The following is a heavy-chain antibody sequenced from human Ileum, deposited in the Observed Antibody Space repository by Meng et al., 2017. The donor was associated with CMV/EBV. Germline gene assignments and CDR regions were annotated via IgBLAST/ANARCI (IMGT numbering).Heavy chain of an antibody. CDR2: VRYDGNKE. V-gene: IGHV3-30*02. D-gene: IGHD4-11*01. Sequence: GESLKISCAVSGFTFNTYWMTWVRQAPGKGLEWVAFVRYDGNKEYYAESVKGRFTISRDNSKNTVYLQMSSLRGGDTGVYYCAKHGDYSNAYFDSWGQGTLVTVSS. CDR1: GFTFNTYW. J-gene: IGHJ4*02. CDR3: AKHGDYSNAYFDS.